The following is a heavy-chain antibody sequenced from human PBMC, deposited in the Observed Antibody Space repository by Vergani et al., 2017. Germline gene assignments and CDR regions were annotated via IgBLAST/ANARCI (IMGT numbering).Heavy chain of an antibody. CDR3: AKVGGNNWFDP. CDR2: IYYSGST. CDR1: GGSISSYY. Sequence: QVQLQESGPGLVKPSETLSLTCTVSGGSISSYYWSWIRQPPGKGLEWVGYIYYSGSTNYNPSLKSRVTISVDTSKNQFSLKLGSVAAADTAVYYCAKVGGNNWFDPWGQGTLVTVSS. V-gene: IGHV4-59*01. J-gene: IGHJ5*02. D-gene: IGHD4-23*01.